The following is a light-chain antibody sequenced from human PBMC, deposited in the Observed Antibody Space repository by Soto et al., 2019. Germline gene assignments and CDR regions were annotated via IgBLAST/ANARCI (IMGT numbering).Light chain of an antibody. J-gene: IGKJ5*01. CDR2: DAS. CDR3: QQRSNWPPIT. CDR1: QNIGTS. V-gene: IGKV1-5*01. Sequence: DLQMTQSPSTLSASVGDRVTITCRASQNIGTSLAWYQQTPGKAPKLLISDASTLESGVPSRFSGSGSGTDFTLTISSLEPEDFAVYYCQQRSNWPPITFGQGTRLEIK.